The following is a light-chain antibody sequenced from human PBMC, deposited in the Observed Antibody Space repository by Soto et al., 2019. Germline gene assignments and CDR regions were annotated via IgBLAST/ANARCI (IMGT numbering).Light chain of an antibody. Sequence: DIQMTQSPSSLSASVGDRVTITCRASQSISSYLDWYQQKPGKAPKLLIYAASSLHSGVPSRFSCHGSGTDFTLTISSLQPEDFATYYGQQCYSTPWTFGQGTKVEIK. V-gene: IGKV1-39*01. J-gene: IGKJ1*01. CDR2: AAS. CDR3: QQCYSTPWT. CDR1: QSISSY.